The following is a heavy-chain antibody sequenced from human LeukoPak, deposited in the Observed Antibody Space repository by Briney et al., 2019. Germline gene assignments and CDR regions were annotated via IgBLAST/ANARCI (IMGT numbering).Heavy chain of an antibody. Sequence: GGSLRLSCAASGFTFSSYAMNWVRQAPGKGLEWVSIISGSGGSTYYADSVKGRFTISRDNSKNTLYLQMNSLRAEDTAVYYCARRRAAAAAGKVYGMDVWGQGTTVTVSS. J-gene: IGHJ6*02. CDR3: ARRRAAAAAGKVYGMDV. CDR1: GFTFSSYA. CDR2: ISGSGGST. D-gene: IGHD6-13*01. V-gene: IGHV3-23*01.